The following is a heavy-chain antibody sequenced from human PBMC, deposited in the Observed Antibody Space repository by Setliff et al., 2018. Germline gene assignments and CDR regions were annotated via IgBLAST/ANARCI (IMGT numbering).Heavy chain of an antibody. D-gene: IGHD3-22*01. CDR1: GYTFTSYG. CDR3: VKEDDSSGYYYRYCDY. Sequence: ASVKVSCKASGYTFTSYGISWVRQAPGQGLEWMGWISAYNGNTNYAQKLQGRVTMTTDTSTSTAYMELRSLRSDDTAVYYCVKEDDSSGYYYRYCDYWGQGTLVTVSS. J-gene: IGHJ4*02. CDR2: ISAYNGNT. V-gene: IGHV1-18*01.